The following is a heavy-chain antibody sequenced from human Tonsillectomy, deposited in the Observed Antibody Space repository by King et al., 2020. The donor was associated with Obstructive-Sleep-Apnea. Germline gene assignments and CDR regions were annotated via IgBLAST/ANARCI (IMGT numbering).Heavy chain of an antibody. J-gene: IGHJ4*02. CDR3: ARTLGSTVFDY. CDR2: IDPSDSYT. CDR1: GYKFTNSW. Sequence: QLVQSGAGVREPGESLTISCKSSGYKFTNSWISWVRQMPGKGLEWMGRIDPSDSYTIYSPSFQGHVTISADKSVGTAFLQWSSLKASDTAMYYCARTLGSTVFDYWGQGTLVTVSS. D-gene: IGHD1-26*01. V-gene: IGHV5-10-1*03.